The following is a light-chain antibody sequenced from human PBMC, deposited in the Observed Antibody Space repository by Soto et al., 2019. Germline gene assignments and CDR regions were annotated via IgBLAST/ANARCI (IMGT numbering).Light chain of an antibody. Sequence: IVFTQSPATLSLSPGERATLSCRASQSLINFVAWYQRKPGQPPRLLIYDASKRATGIPTRFSGSGSGTDFTLTISSLQPEDFAVYYCQQRSNWPDAFGQGTRLEIK. CDR3: QQRSNWPDA. CDR2: DAS. CDR1: QSLINF. V-gene: IGKV3-11*01. J-gene: IGKJ5*01.